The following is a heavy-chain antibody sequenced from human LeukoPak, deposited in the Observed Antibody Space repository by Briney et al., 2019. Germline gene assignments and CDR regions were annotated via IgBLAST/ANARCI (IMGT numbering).Heavy chain of an antibody. CDR3: ARDSNSRGGYDAFDF. Sequence: GGALRLSCAASGFTFSGYWMTWVRQAPGKGLEWVANIKGDESKKYYVDSVKGRFTISRDNAKNSLYLQMNSLRAEDTAVYYCARDSNSRGGYDAFDFWCQGTLSPSPQ. V-gene: IGHV3-7*01. D-gene: IGHD3-10*01. CDR2: IKGDESKK. J-gene: IGHJ3*01. CDR1: GFTFSGYW.